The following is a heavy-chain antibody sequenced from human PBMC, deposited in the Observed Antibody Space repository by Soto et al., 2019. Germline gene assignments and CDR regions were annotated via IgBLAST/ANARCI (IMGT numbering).Heavy chain of an antibody. CDR1: GYTFTSYA. Sequence: QVQLVQSGAEVKKPGASVKVSCKASGYTFTSYAMHWVRQAPGQRLEWMGWINAGNGNTKYSQKFQGRVTITRDTSASTAYMERSSLRSEDTAVYYCAREGYCSSTSCQPGMDVWGQGTTVTVSS. J-gene: IGHJ6*02. CDR2: INAGNGNT. V-gene: IGHV1-3*01. CDR3: AREGYCSSTSCQPGMDV. D-gene: IGHD2-2*01.